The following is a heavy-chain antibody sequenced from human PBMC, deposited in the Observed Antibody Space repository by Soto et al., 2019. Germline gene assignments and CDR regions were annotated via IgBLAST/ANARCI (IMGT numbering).Heavy chain of an antibody. V-gene: IGHV4-34*01. D-gene: IGHD3-3*01. CDR2: INHSGST. CDR1: GGSFSGYY. CDR3: ATIQGYYYYYMDV. J-gene: IGHJ6*03. Sequence: QVQLQQWGAGLLKPSETLSLTCAVYGGSFSGYYWSWIRQPPGKGLEWIGEINHSGSTNYNPSLKSRVTISVDTSKNQFSLKLSSVTAADTAVYYCATIQGYYYYYMDVWGKGTTVTVSS.